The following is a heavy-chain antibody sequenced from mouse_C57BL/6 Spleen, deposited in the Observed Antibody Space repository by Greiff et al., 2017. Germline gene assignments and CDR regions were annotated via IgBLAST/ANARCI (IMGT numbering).Heavy chain of an antibody. D-gene: IGHD1-2*01. CDR2: IDPSDSYT. CDR1: GYTFTSYW. V-gene: IGHV1-69*01. CDR3: ARDGPYYFDD. J-gene: IGHJ2*01. Sequence: VQLQQSGAELVMPGASVKLSCKASGYTFTSYWMHWVKQRPGQGLEWIGEIDPSDSYTNYNQKFKGKSTLTVDKSSSTAYMQLSSLTSEDSAVYYCARDGPYYFDDWGQGTTLTVSS.